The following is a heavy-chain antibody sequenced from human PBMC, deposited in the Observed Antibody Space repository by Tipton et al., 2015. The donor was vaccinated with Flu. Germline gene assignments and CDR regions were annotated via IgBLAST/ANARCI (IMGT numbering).Heavy chain of an antibody. D-gene: IGHD1-1*01. Sequence: TLSLTCTVSGGSISTINYYWGWVRQPPGKGLEWIGSIYYSGTTYYNPSLKSRVTISIDASKNQFSLDMTSLTVADTAVYYCARDLWNDRRAYYYYGVDVWGQGTTVTVPS. V-gene: IGHV4-39*07. CDR2: IYYSGTT. J-gene: IGHJ6*02. CDR3: ARDLWNDRRAYYYYGVDV. CDR1: GGSISTINYY.